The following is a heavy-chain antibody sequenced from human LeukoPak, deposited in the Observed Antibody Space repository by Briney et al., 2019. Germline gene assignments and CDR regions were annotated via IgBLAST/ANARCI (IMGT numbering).Heavy chain of an antibody. Sequence: PSETLSLTCTVSGYSISSGYYWGWIRQPPGKGLEWIGSIYHSGSTYYNPSLKSRVTISVDTSKNQFSLKLSSVTAADTAVYYCARHVPTYRRVAATPRWFDPWGQGTLVTVSS. J-gene: IGHJ5*02. CDR1: GYSISSGYY. V-gene: IGHV4-38-2*02. CDR3: ARHVPTYRRVAATPRWFDP. D-gene: IGHD2-15*01. CDR2: IYHSGST.